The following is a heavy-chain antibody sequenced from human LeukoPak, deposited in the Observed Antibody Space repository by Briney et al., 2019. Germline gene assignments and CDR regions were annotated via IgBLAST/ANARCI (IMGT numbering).Heavy chain of an antibody. CDR2: VYYTGTT. V-gene: IGHV4-59*01. CDR1: GGSIKNYY. CDR3: ARQSDPYYHYGLDF. J-gene: IGHJ6*02. Sequence: SETLSLTCALSGGSIKNYYWSWIRQPLGKGLEWIGYVYYTGTTSYNPSLKSRVTISVETSKNQFSLTLNSVTAADTAVYHCARQSDPYYHYGLDFWGQVTTVIVSS.